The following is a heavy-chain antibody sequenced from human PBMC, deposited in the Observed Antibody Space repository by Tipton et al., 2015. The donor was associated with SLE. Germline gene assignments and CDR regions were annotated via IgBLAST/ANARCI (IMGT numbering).Heavy chain of an antibody. CDR3: AKRDVELASLGFDN. CDR1: GGSISRYY. J-gene: IGHJ4*02. Sequence: TLSLTCTVSGGSISRYYWGWIRQPAGKGLEWIGRIYTGGNTQYNPPLKSRVTISEDTSKNQFSLKMTSVTAADTAVYYCAKRDVELASLGFDNWGQGTLVTVSS. D-gene: IGHD5-24*01. CDR2: IYTGGNT. V-gene: IGHV4-4*07.